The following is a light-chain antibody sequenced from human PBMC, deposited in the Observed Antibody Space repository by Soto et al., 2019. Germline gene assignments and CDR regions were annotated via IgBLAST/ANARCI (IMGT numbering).Light chain of an antibody. Sequence: AQSPYALAVSWGERATIHCKSSQSVFYSAKNKNFLTWYQQKPGRPPKLLIYWASTRESGVPDRFTGSGSGTDFTLTINSLQAEDVAVYYFQPQYISPITFGQGTRLEIK. CDR2: WAS. J-gene: IGKJ5*01. CDR3: QPQYISPIT. CDR1: QSVFYSAKNKNF. V-gene: IGKV4-1*01.